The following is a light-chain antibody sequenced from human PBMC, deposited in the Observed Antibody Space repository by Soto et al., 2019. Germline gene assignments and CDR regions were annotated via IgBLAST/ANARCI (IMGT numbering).Light chain of an antibody. V-gene: IGKV3-15*01. J-gene: IGKJ1*01. CDR1: QSVSSN. CDR3: QQYNNWPQT. CDR2: GAS. Sequence: EIVMTQSPATLSVSPGERATLSCRASQSVSSNLAWYQQKPGQAPRRLIYGASTRATGIPARFSGSGSGPEFSLTISSLLSEYFAVYYCQQYNNWPQTFGQGT.